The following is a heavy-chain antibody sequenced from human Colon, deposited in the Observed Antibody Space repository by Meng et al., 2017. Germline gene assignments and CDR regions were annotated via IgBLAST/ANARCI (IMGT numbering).Heavy chain of an antibody. CDR3: ARVHDSSGYMGYYYYGMDV. J-gene: IGHJ6*02. V-gene: IGHV4-59*01. D-gene: IGHD3-22*01. CDR1: GGSISSYY. CDR2: IYYSGST. Sequence: SETLSLTCTVSGGSISSYYWSWIRQPPGKGLEWIGYIYYSGSTNYNPSLKSRVTISVDTSKNQFSLKLSFVTAADTAVYYCARVHDSSGYMGYYYYGMDVWGQGTTVTVSS.